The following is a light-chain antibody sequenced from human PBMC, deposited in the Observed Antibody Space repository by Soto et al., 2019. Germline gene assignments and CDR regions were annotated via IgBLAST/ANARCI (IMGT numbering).Light chain of an antibody. V-gene: IGKV1-5*01. Sequence: DIQITQSPSTLSASVGDRVTITCRASQSISSWLAWYQQKPGKAPKLLIYAASTLQSGVPSRFSGSGSGTDFTLTISCLQSEDFATYYCQQYYSYLLPFGQGTRLEIK. CDR1: QSISSW. CDR3: QQYYSYLLP. J-gene: IGKJ5*01. CDR2: AAS.